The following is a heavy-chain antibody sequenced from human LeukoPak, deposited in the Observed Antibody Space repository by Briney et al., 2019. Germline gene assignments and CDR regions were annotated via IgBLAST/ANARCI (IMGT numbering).Heavy chain of an antibody. D-gene: IGHD2-15*01. Sequence: GGSLGLSCAASGFTFSTYGMHWVRQAPGKGLEWVAFIRFDGTNKYYADSVKGRFAISRDSSKNTQYLQMNSLRAEDTAVYYCAKGYCSGSCYNGLDYWGQGTLVTVSS. CDR2: IRFDGTNK. CDR1: GFTFSTYG. V-gene: IGHV3-30*02. CDR3: AKGYCSGSCYNGLDY. J-gene: IGHJ4*02.